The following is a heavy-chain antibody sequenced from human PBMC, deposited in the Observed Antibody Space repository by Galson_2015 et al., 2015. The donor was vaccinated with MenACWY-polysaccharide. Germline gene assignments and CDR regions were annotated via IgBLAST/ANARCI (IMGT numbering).Heavy chain of an antibody. CDR1: GFTFSDYA. D-gene: IGHD2-2*01. V-gene: IGHV3-23*01. Sequence: SLRLSCAASGFTFSDYAMSWVRQAPGKGLEWVSSISGGGGTTYYADSVTGRFTISKDNSKNTVYLQMNSLRVEDTALYYCAKRAGVGPAAASFDFWGQGTLVTVSS. CDR3: AKRAGVGPAAASFDF. J-gene: IGHJ4*02. CDR2: ISGGGGTT.